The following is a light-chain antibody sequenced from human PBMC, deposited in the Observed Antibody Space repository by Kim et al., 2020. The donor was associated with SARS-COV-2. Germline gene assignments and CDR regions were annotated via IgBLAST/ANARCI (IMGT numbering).Light chain of an antibody. CDR2: TAS. V-gene: IGKV1-39*01. CDR3: QQTYSTPRT. J-gene: IGKJ1*01. Sequence: ASVGDRVTITCRASQNIYRYLNWYQQKPGKAPKLLIYTASSLQSGVPSTFSGSGSGTDFTLTISSLQPEDFATYYCQQTYSTPRTFGQGTKVEIK. CDR1: QNIYRY.